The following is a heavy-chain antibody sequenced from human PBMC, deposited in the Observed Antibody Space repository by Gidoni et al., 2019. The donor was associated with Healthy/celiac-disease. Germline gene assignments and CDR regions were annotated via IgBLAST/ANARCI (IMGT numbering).Heavy chain of an antibody. CDR1: GGSVSSGSYY. V-gene: IGHV4-61*01. J-gene: IGHJ4*02. CDR3: AGRLDY. Sequence: QVQLQESGPGLVKPSETLSLTCTVSGGSVSSGSYYWSWIRQPPGKGLEWIGYIYYSGSTNYIPSLKSRVTISVDTSKNQFSLKLSSVTAADTAVYYCAGRLDYWGQGTLVTVSS. CDR2: IYYSGST. D-gene: IGHD1-26*01.